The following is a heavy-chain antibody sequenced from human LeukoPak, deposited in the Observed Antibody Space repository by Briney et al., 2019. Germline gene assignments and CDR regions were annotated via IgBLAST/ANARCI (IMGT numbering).Heavy chain of an antibody. D-gene: IGHD1-26*01. Sequence: SETPSLTCTVSGGSITSYYWSWIRQPPGKGLEWIGCIYYSGTTNYNPSLKSRVTISVDTSKNQFSLKLSSVTAADTAVYYCARVRDGSPFSAFDMWGRGTMVTVSS. CDR3: ARVRDGSPFSAFDM. V-gene: IGHV4-59*01. J-gene: IGHJ3*02. CDR1: GGSITSYY. CDR2: IYYSGTT.